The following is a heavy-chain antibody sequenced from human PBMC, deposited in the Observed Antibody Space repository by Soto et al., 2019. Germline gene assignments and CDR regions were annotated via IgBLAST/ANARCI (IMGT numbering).Heavy chain of an antibody. Sequence: SVKVSCKASGYAFTSYAMHWVRQAPGQRLEWMGWINAGNGNTKYSQKFQGRVTITRDTSASTAYMELSSLRSEDTAVYYCARDRVAYHWFDPWGQGTLVTVSS. CDR3: ARDRVAYHWFDP. J-gene: IGHJ5*02. D-gene: IGHD2-21*01. CDR1: GYAFTSYA. V-gene: IGHV1-3*01. CDR2: INAGNGNT.